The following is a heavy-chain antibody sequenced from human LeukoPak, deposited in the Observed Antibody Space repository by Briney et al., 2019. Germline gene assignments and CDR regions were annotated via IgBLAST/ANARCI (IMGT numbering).Heavy chain of an antibody. D-gene: IGHD2-2*02. J-gene: IGHJ4*02. V-gene: IGHV3-23*01. Sequence: GGSLRLSCAASGFTFSNCAMSWVRQAPGKGLEWVSVSDSGGNTYYADSVKGRFTISRDNSKNTLYLQMNSLRAEDTAIYYCARGYCSSTSCYTGMWDYWGQGNLVTVSS. CDR1: GFTFSNCA. CDR2: SDSGGNT. CDR3: ARGYCSSTSCYTGMWDY.